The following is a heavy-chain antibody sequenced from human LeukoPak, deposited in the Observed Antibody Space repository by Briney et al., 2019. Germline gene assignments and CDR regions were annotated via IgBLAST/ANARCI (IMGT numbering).Heavy chain of an antibody. V-gene: IGHV3-30*04. CDR2: ISYDGSNK. CDR3: ARATSSSWLSNIDY. D-gene: IGHD6-13*01. J-gene: IGHJ4*02. CDR1: GFTFSSYA. Sequence: GGSLRLSCAASGFTFSSYAMHWVRQAPGKGLEWVAVISYDGSNKYYADSVKGRFTISRDNSKNTLYLQMNSLRAEDTAVYYCARATSSSWLSNIDYWGQGTLVTVSS.